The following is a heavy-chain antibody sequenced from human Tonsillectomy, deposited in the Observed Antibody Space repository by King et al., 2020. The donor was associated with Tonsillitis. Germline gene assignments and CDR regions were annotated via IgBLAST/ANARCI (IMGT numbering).Heavy chain of an antibody. J-gene: IGHJ4*02. CDR3: ARERLYSSDWGIDY. CDR1: GFAFRSYG. Sequence: QLVQSGGGVVQPGRSLRLSCASSGFAFRSYGMHWVRQAPGKGLEWVAVISYDANRQNYADSVKGRFTISRDNSKNTLYLQMNSLRAEDTAVYYCARERLYSSDWGIDYWGQGSLVTVSS. D-gene: IGHD6-19*01. CDR2: ISYDANRQ. V-gene: IGHV3-33*05.